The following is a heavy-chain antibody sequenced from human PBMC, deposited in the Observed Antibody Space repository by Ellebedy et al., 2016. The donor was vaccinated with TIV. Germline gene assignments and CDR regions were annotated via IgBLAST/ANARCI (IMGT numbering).Heavy chain of an antibody. CDR1: GYTFTSYY. CDR2: INPSGGSI. CDR3: ARERRQGKGTVQLDTTYFDY. V-gene: IGHV1-46*01. J-gene: IGHJ4*02. D-gene: IGHD1-1*01. Sequence: ASVKVSCKASGYTFTSYYMHWVRQAPGQGLEWMGIINPSGGSISYAQKFQGRVTITADESTSTAYMELSSLRSEDTAVYYCARERRQGKGTVQLDTTYFDYWGQGTLVTVSS.